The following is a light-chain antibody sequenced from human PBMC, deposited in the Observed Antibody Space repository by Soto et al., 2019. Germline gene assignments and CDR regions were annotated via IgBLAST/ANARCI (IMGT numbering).Light chain of an antibody. CDR3: QQYGSAPWT. Sequence: IVLTQSPGTLSLSPGGRATLSCMASRCFXSSFLAWYLQNPGQAPRLLTACASSMATGSPDRFSGSGSVTDFTLTISRLDPEYVAVYYCQQYGSAPWTFGQGTKVDIK. V-gene: IGKV3-20*01. CDR1: RCFXSSF. CDR2: CAS. J-gene: IGKJ1*01.